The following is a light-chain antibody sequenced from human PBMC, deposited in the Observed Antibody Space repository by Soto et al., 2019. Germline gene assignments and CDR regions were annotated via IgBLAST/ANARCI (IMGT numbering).Light chain of an antibody. V-gene: IGKV3-15*01. CDR3: QQYKNWPPLT. CDR1: QSVSYN. CDR2: GAF. Sequence: EIVMTQSPATLSVSPGETATLSCRASQSVSYNLAWYQQKPGQGPRLLIYGAFTRATGIPARFSGSGSGTAFTLTISSLQSEDVAVYHCQQYKNWPPLTFGGGTKVEIK. J-gene: IGKJ4*01.